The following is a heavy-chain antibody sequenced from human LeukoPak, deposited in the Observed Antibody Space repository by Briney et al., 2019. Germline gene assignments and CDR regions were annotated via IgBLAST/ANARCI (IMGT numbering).Heavy chain of an antibody. J-gene: IGHJ3*01. V-gene: IGHV4-34*01. D-gene: IGHD6-19*01. CDR2: INYTGRT. CDR1: GFTFSSYS. Sequence: GSLRLSCAASGFTFSSYSMNWVRQSPGGRLEWIGEINYTGRTHYKPSLKSRATISIDMSKNQVSLKMTSMAAADTAIYYCARERRVEVAARTTVAFDVWGQGTMVTVSS. CDR3: ARERRVEVAARTTVAFDV.